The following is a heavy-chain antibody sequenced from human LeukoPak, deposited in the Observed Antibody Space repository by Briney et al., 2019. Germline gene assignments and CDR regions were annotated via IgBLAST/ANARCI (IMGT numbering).Heavy chain of an antibody. V-gene: IGHV4-59*01. CDR2: IYYSGST. CDR1: GGSISSYY. CDR3: ARDPGYCSSTSCYAGAFDI. D-gene: IGHD2-2*01. Sequence: SETLSLTCTVSGGSISSYYWSWIRQPPGKGLEWIGYIYYSGSTNYNPSLTSRVTISVDTSKNQFSLKLSSVTAADTAVYYCARDPGYCSSTSCYAGAFDIWGQGTMVTVSS. J-gene: IGHJ3*02.